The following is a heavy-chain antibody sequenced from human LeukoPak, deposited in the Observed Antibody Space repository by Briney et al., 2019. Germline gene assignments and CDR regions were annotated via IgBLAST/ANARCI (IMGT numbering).Heavy chain of an antibody. Sequence: ASVKVSCKASGYTLTGYYMHWVRQAPGQGLEWMGWINPNSGGTNYAQKFQGRVTMTRDTSISTAYMELSRLRSDDTAVYYCARESITMVRGGPNWFDPWGQGTLVTVSS. J-gene: IGHJ5*02. D-gene: IGHD3-10*01. CDR2: INPNSGGT. CDR3: ARESITMVRGGPNWFDP. CDR1: GYTLTGYY. V-gene: IGHV1-2*02.